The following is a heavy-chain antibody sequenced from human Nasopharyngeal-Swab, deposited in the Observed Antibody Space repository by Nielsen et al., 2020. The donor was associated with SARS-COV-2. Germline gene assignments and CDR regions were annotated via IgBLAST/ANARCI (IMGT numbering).Heavy chain of an antibody. D-gene: IGHD3-22*01. CDR1: GVSISSGSYY. CDR2: MYTSGST. J-gene: IGHJ4*02. V-gene: IGHV4-61*09. Sequence: SETLSLTCSVSGVSISSGSYYWSWIRPPAGKGLEWIGHMYTSGSTNYNPSLKSRAIISLDTTKNQFSLRLSSVTAADTAVYFCARDQKYYFEKSGYFDYWGQGAHVTVSS. CDR3: ARDQKYYFEKSGYFDY.